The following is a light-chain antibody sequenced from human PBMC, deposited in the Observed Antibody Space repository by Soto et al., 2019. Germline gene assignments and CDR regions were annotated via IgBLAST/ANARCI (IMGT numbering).Light chain of an antibody. J-gene: IGLJ2*01. CDR2: EVS. CDR3: SSYAGWVV. Sequence: QSALTQPPSASGSPGQSVTISCTGTSSDVGGYNYVSWYQQHPGKAPKLMIYEVSKRPSGVPDRFSGSKSGNTASLTVSGLQAEDEADYCCSSYAGWVVFGGGTKVTVL. V-gene: IGLV2-8*01. CDR1: SSDVGGYNY.